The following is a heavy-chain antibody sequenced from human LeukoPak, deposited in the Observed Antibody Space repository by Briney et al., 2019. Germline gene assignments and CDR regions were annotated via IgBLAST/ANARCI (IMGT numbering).Heavy chain of an antibody. CDR2: MNPKSGNT. V-gene: IGHV1-8*01. J-gene: IGHJ6*03. Sequence: ASVKVSCKASGYTFTSYDINWVRQAAGQGLEWMGWMNPKSGNTGYAQKFQGRVTMTNNTPISTAYMELISLRSEDTAVYYCARTYYGSGSYYRPYYYYMDVWGKGTTVTVSS. CDR1: GYTFTSYD. CDR3: ARTYYGSGSYYRPYYYYMDV. D-gene: IGHD3-10*01.